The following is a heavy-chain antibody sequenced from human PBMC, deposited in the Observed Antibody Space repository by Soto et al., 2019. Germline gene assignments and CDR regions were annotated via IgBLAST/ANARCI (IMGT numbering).Heavy chain of an antibody. CDR3: ATKPIVATTGPFDY. D-gene: IGHD5-12*01. Sequence: GGSLRLSCAASGFTFSSYAMHWVRQAPGKGLEWVAVISYDGSNKYYADSVKGRFTISRDNAKNSLYLQMNSLRAEDTAVYYCATKPIVATTGPFDYWGQGTLVTVSS. J-gene: IGHJ4*02. CDR1: GFTFSSYA. CDR2: ISYDGSNK. V-gene: IGHV3-30-3*01.